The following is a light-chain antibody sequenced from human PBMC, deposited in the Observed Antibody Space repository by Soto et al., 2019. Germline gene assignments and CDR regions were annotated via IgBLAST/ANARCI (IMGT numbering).Light chain of an antibody. CDR1: ENIDNY. V-gene: IGKV1D-12*01. J-gene: IGKJ4*01. Sequence: DIQMTQSPSSVSASVGDRVTFTCRASENIDNYLAWYQQKPGKAPKLLIYLASTLQSGVPSRFRGSGYGRDFSHTVSSLQPEDFATYICQQGYDLPITVGGGTKVEI. CDR3: QQGYDLPIT. CDR2: LAS.